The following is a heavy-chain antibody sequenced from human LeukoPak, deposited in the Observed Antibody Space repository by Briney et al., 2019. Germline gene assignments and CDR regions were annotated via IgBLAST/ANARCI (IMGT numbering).Heavy chain of an antibody. Sequence: SETLSLTCTVPGGSISSYYWRWIRQPPGKGLEWIGYIYYSGSTNYNPSLKSRVTISVDTSKNQFSLKLSSVTAADTAVYYCARRSSSGWGAFDIWGQGTMVTVSS. CDR2: IYYSGST. CDR1: GGSISSYY. J-gene: IGHJ3*02. V-gene: IGHV4-59*01. D-gene: IGHD6-19*01. CDR3: ARRSSSGWGAFDI.